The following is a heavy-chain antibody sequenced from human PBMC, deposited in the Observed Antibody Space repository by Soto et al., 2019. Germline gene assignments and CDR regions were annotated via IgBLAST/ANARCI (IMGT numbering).Heavy chain of an antibody. CDR3: ARVLKTAAYYDSSGYPDY. V-gene: IGHV5-10-1*01. CDR1: GYSFTSYW. D-gene: IGHD3-22*01. Sequence: LGESLKISSKGSGYSFTSYWISWVRQMPGKGLEWMGRIDPSDSYTNYSPSFQGHVTISADKSISTAYLQWSSLTAADTAVYYCARVLKTAAYYDSSGYPDYWGQGTLVTVSS. CDR2: IDPSDSYT. J-gene: IGHJ4*02.